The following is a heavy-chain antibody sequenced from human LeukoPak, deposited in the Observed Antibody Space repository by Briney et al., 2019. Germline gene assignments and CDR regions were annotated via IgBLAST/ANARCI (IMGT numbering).Heavy chain of an antibody. CDR3: ARGTGYSSSWLPNDDAFDI. D-gene: IGHD6-13*01. V-gene: IGHV1-69*05. CDR2: IIPIFGTA. J-gene: IGHJ3*02. Sequence: SVKVSCKASGYTFTSYYMHWVRQAPGQGLEWMGGIIPIFGTANYAQKFQGRVTITTDESTSTAYMELSSLRSEDTAVYYCARGTGYSSSWLPNDDAFDIWGQGTMVTVSS. CDR1: GYTFTSYY.